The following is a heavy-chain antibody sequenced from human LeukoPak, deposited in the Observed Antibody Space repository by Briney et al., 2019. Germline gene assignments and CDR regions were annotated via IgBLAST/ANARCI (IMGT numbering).Heavy chain of an antibody. Sequence: PGGSLRLSCAASGFTFSSYEMNWVRQAPGKGLEWVSYISVIGYNIYYADSVKGRFTISRDNAKNSLYLQMNSLRAEDTAVYYCARAARYGGKPEEDYWGQGTLVTVSS. D-gene: IGHD4-23*01. J-gene: IGHJ4*02. CDR2: ISVIGYNI. CDR1: GFTFSSYE. V-gene: IGHV3-48*03. CDR3: ARAARYGGKPEEDY.